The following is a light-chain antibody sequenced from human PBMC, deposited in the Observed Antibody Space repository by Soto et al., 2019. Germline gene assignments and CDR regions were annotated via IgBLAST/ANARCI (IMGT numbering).Light chain of an antibody. J-gene: IGLJ2*01. Sequence: QSALTQPPSASGSPGQSVTISCTGTSSDVGIYNYVSWYQQHPGEAPKLMIYEVTKRPSGVPDRFSGSKSGNTASLTVSGLQAEDEADCYCSSYGGSNNLIFGGGTKLTVL. CDR1: SSDVGIYNY. CDR2: EVT. CDR3: SSYGGSNNLI. V-gene: IGLV2-8*01.